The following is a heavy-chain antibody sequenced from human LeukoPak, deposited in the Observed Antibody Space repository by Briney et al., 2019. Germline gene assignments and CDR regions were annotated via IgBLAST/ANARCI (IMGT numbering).Heavy chain of an antibody. V-gene: IGHV6-1*01. CDR2: TYYRSKWYN. J-gene: IGHJ6*03. CDR3: ARDLCSSTSCRTYYYYYYMDV. CDR1: GDSVSSNSAA. D-gene: IGHD2-2*01. Sequence: SQTLSLTCAISGDSVSSNSAAWNWIRQSPSRGLEWLGRTYYRSKWYNDYAVSVKSRITINPDTSKNQFSLQLNSVTPEDTAVYYCARDLCSSTSCRTYYYYYYMDVWGKGTTVTVSS.